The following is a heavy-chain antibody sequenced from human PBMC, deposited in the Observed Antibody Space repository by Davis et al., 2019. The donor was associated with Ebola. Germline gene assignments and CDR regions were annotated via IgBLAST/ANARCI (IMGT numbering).Heavy chain of an antibody. V-gene: IGHV1-2*04. J-gene: IGHJ4*02. CDR3: ARGTRVIGSTRGATDY. CDR2: LNPNSGVT. CDR1: RYTFTDHY. D-gene: IGHD1-1*01. Sequence: ASVPVSCKASRYTFTDHYMQWVRQAPRPGLEWMGWLNPNSGVTNYAQKFQDWVTMTRDTSINTAYMELSRLRSDDTAVFYCARGTRVIGSTRGATDYWGQGTLVTVSS.